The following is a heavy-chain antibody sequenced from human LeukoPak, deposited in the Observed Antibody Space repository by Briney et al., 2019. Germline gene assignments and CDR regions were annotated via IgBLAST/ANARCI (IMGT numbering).Heavy chain of an antibody. CDR1: GYSFTSYW. CDR3: ARLLSFLGRAKSLSAFDI. Sequence: GESLKISCKGSGYSFTSYWIGWVRQMPGKGLEWMGIIYPDDSDTRYSPSFQGRVTTSADKSISTAYLQWSSLKASDTAMYYCARLLSFLGRAKSLSAFDIWGQGTMVTVSS. D-gene: IGHD3-3*02. CDR2: IYPDDSDT. V-gene: IGHV5-51*01. J-gene: IGHJ3*02.